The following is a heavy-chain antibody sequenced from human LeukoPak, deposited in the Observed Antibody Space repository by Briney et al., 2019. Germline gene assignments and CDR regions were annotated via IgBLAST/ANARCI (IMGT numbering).Heavy chain of an antibody. CDR3: ARHSITMVRGVIITPGDLFDY. D-gene: IGHD3-10*01. Sequence: SETLSLTCTVSGGSISSSSYFWGWIRQPPGKGLEWIGSIYYSGSTYYNPSLKSRVTISVDTSKNQFSLKLSSVTAADTAVYYCARHSITMVRGVIITPGDLFDYWGQGTLVTVSS. J-gene: IGHJ4*02. CDR2: IYYSGST. V-gene: IGHV4-39*01. CDR1: GGSISSSSYF.